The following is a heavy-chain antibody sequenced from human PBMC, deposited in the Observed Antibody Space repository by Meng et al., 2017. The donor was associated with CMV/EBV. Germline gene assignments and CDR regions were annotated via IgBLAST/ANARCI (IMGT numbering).Heavy chain of an antibody. D-gene: IGHD3-22*01. CDR2: ISSSGASI. CDR3: AREETATQSERSAYSPDAFDI. J-gene: IGHJ3*02. V-gene: IGHV3-11*01. Sequence: GESLKISCVGSGFIFSDYYMSWIRQAPGKGLEIVSDISSSGASIYYADSVEGRFTISRDNARNSLYLQMNTLRAENTAVYYCAREETATQSERSAYSPDAFDIWGQGTMVTVSS. CDR1: GFIFSDYY.